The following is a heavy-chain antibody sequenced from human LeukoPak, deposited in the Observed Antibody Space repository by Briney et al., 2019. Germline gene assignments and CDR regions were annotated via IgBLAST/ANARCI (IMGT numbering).Heavy chain of an antibody. CDR3: ARYGILGCSGGNCYTSYFYYGMDV. CDR2: IFPGESRT. CDR1: GYSFIAYW. Sequence: GESLKISCKGSGYSFIAYWIGWVRQLPGRALEWMGFIFPGESRTKYSPSFQGRVTISADESISTAYLQWSSLTASDTAIYYCARYGILGCSGGNCYTSYFYYGMDVGGQGTTVTVSS. J-gene: IGHJ6*02. D-gene: IGHD2-15*01. V-gene: IGHV5-51*01.